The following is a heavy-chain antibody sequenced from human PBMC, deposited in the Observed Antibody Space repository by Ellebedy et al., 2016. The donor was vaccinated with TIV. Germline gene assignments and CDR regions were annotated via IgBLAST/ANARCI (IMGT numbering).Heavy chain of an antibody. J-gene: IGHJ4*02. CDR1: GYTFTSYG. Sequence: SVKVSXKASGYTFTSYGISWVRQAPGQGLEWMGGIIPIFGTAIYAQKFQGRVTMTEDTSTDTAYMELSSLRSEDTAVYYCATVESGVGATGWGQGTLVTVSS. D-gene: IGHD1-26*01. CDR2: IIPIFGTA. CDR3: ATVESGVGATG. V-gene: IGHV1-69*06.